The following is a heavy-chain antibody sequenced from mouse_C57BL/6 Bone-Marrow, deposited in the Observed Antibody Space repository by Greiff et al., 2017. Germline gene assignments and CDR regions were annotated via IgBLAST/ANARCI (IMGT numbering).Heavy chain of an antibody. D-gene: IGHD1-1*01. CDR3: AKNPITTVVAPDFDV. CDR1: GYTFTSYW. CDR2: IDPSDSCT. J-gene: IGHJ1*03. Sequence: QVQLQQPGAELVRPGTSVKLSCKASGYTFTSYWMHWVQQRPGQGLEWIGVIDPSDSCTTYNQKFKGKATLTVDTYSRTAYMPLSSLTSEDSAVYSGAKNPITTVVAPDFDVWGTGTTVTVSS. V-gene: IGHV1-59*01.